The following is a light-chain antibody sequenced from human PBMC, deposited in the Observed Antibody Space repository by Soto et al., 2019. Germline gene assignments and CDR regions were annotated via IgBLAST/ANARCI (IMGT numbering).Light chain of an antibody. Sequence: QSALTQPASVSGSPGQSITISCTGTSSDVGGYNSVSWYQQHPGKAPKVMIYDVSNRTSGVSNRFSGSKSGNTASLTISGLQAEDEADYYCSSYTTSNTLVFGGGTKLTVL. CDR3: SSYTTSNTLV. CDR1: SSDVGGYNS. J-gene: IGLJ2*01. CDR2: DVS. V-gene: IGLV2-14*03.